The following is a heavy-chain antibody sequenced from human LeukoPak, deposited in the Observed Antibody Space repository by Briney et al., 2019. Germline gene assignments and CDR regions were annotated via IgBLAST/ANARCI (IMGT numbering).Heavy chain of an antibody. V-gene: IGHV3-21*01. CDR1: GFTFNTYS. Sequence: PGGSLRLSCAASGFTFNTYSMSWVRQAPGKGLEWVAIISRTSESIFYADSLKGRFTISRDNAKNSLYLQMNGLRAEDTAAYYCARGATDTTRWFDPWGQGALVTVSS. J-gene: IGHJ5*02. CDR2: ISRTSESI. CDR3: ARGATDTTRWFDP. D-gene: IGHD1-7*01.